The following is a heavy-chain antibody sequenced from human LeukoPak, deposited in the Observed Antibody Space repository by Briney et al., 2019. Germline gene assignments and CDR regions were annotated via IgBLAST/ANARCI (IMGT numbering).Heavy chain of an antibody. V-gene: IGHV3-21*01. CDR3: ARDHLSMVAVAADY. CDR1: GFTFSSYS. Sequence: GGSLRLSCAASGFTFSSYSMNWVRQAPGKGLEWVSSISSSSSYIYCADSVKGRFTISRDNAKNSLYLQMNSLRAEDTAVYYCARDHLSMVAVAADYWGQGTLVTVSS. J-gene: IGHJ4*02. D-gene: IGHD6-19*01. CDR2: ISSSSSYI.